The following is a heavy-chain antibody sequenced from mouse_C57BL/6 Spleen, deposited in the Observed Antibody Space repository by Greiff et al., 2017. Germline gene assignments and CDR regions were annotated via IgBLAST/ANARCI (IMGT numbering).Heavy chain of an antibody. Sequence: EVKLQESGGGLVKPGGSLKLSCAASGFTFSDYGMHWVRQAPEKGLEWVAYISSCSSTIYYADTVKGRFTISRDNATNTLFLQMTSLRSEDTAMYYCARPPSPITYYEDGWFAYWGQGTLVTVSA. D-gene: IGHD2-10*01. J-gene: IGHJ3*01. CDR2: ISSCSSTI. V-gene: IGHV5-17*01. CDR1: GFTFSDYG. CDR3: ARPPSPITYYEDGWFAY.